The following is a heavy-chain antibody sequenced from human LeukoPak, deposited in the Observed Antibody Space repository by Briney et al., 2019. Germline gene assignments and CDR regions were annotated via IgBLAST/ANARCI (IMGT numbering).Heavy chain of an antibody. CDR1: GFTFSSYS. CDR3: ARDLNYDFWSGFYYYYYYMGV. J-gene: IGHJ6*03. D-gene: IGHD3-3*01. V-gene: IGHV3-21*01. Sequence: GGSLRLSCAASGFTFSSYSMNWVRQAPGKGLEWVSSISSSSSYIYYADSVKGRFTISRDNAKNSLYLQMNSLRAEDTAVYYCARDLNYDFWSGFYYYYYYMGVWGKGTTVTVSS. CDR2: ISSSSSYI.